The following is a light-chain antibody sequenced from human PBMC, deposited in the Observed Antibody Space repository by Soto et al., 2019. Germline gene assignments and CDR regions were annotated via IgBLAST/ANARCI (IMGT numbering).Light chain of an antibody. J-gene: IGKJ4*01. CDR3: QQYYSYPLG. V-gene: IGKV1-8*01. CDR2: AAS. Sequence: AIRMTQSPSSFSASTGDRVTITCRASQGISSYLAWYQQKPGKAPKLLIYAASTLQSGVPSRFSGSGSGTDFTLTISCLQSEDFATYYCQQYYSYPLGFGGGTKWIS. CDR1: QGISSY.